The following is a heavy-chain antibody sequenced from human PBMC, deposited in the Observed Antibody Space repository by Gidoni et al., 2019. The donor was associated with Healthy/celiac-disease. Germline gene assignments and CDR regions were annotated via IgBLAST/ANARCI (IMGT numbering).Heavy chain of an antibody. V-gene: IGHV3-15*07. J-gene: IGHJ3*02. CDR3: TTDAFDI. CDR1: GFTFSNAW. Sequence: EVQLVESGGGLVKPGGSLRLSCAASGFTFSNAWMNWVRQAPGKGLDWVGRIKRKTDGGTTDYAAPVKGRFSISRDDSKNTLYLQMNSLKTEDTAVYYCTTDAFDIWGQGTMVTVSS. CDR2: IKRKTDGGTT.